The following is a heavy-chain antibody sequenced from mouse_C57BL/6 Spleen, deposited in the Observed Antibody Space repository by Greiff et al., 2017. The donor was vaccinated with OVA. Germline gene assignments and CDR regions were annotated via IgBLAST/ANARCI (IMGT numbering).Heavy chain of an antibody. J-gene: IGHJ3*01. V-gene: IGHV5-12*01. CDR2: ISNGGGST. CDR3: ARRDDGYFRWFAY. D-gene: IGHD2-3*01. Sequence: EVHLVESGGGLVQPGGSLKLSCAASGFTFSDYYMYWVRQTPEKRLEWVAYISNGGGSTYYPATVKGRFTISRDNAKNTLYLQMSLLKSEDTAMYYCARRDDGYFRWFAYWGQGTLVTVSA. CDR1: GFTFSDYY.